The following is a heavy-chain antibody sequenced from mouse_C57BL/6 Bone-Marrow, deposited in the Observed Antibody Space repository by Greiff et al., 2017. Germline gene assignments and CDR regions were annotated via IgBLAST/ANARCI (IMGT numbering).Heavy chain of an antibody. V-gene: IGHV5-17*01. CDR2: ISSGSSTI. J-gene: IGHJ1*03. CDR3: AKIYYGNYGYWYFDV. CDR1: GFTFSDYG. D-gene: IGHD2-1*01. Sequence: EVKLVESGGGLVKPGGSLKLSCAASGFTFSDYGMHWVRQAPEKGLEWVAYISSGSSTIYYADTVKGRFTISRDNAKNTLFLQMTSLRSEDTAMYYCAKIYYGNYGYWYFDVWGTGTTVTVSS.